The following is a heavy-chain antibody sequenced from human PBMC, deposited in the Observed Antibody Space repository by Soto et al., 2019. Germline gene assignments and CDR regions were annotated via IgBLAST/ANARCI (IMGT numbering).Heavy chain of an antibody. J-gene: IGHJ3*02. CDR2: IIPILGIA. Sequence: QVQLVQSGAEVKKPGSSVKVSCKASGGTFSSYTISWVRQAPGQGLEWMGRIIPILGIANYAQKFQGRVTITADKSTSTAYMELSSLRSEDTAVYYCARWWAHDAFDIWGQGTMVTVSS. V-gene: IGHV1-69*02. CDR3: ARWWAHDAFDI. CDR1: GGTFSSYT. D-gene: IGHD2-15*01.